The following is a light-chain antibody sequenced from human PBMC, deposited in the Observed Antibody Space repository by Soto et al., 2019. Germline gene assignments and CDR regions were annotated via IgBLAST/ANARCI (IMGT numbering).Light chain of an antibody. J-gene: IGLJ2*01. CDR2: RND. V-gene: IGLV1-47*01. Sequence: QSALTQPPSASGTPGQRVTISCSGSSSNIGSNYVYWYQQLPGTAPKLLIYRNDQRPSGVPDRFSGSKSGTSGSLAISGLRSEDEADYFCAAWDDSLSVVVFGGGTKVTVL. CDR1: SSNIGSNY. CDR3: AAWDDSLSVVV.